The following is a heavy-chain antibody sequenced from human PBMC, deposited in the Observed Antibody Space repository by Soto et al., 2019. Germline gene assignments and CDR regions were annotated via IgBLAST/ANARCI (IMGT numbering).Heavy chain of an antibody. CDR1: GYTFTSSW. J-gene: IGHJ6*02. V-gene: IGHV5-10-1*01. CDR2: IDPSDSYT. D-gene: IGHD3-3*01. Sequence: PGESLKISCEVSGYTFTSSWISWVRQMPGKGLEWMGRIDPSDSYTTYSPSFQGHVSISVDKSISTAYLRWSSLKASDTAMYYCGRLTSYDFSRMDVWGQGTTVTVSS. CDR3: GRLTSYDFSRMDV.